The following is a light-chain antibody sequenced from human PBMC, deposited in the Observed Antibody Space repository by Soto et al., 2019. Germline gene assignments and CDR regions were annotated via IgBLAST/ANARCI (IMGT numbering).Light chain of an antibody. J-gene: IGLJ7*01. CDR3: AAWDDSLNGAV. CDR2: TNN. V-gene: IGLV1-44*01. Sequence: QAVVTQPTSASGTPGQRVTISCSGSSSNIGSNTVNWYQQLPGTAPKLLIYTNNQRPSGVPDRFSGSKSGTSASLVISGLQSEDEADYYCAAWDDSLNGAVFGGGTQLTVL. CDR1: SSNIGSNT.